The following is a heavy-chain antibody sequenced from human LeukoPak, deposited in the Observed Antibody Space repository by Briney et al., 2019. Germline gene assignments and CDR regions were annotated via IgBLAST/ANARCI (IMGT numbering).Heavy chain of an antibody. CDR2: INPNSGGT. CDR3: ARGGKLMISMVRGVLASRDGLDI. J-gene: IGHJ3*02. Sequence: GASVKVSCKASGYTFTGYYMHWVRQAPGQGLEWMGWINPNSGGTKYEQKFQGRVTMTRDTSISTAYMELSRLRFDDTAMYYCARGGKLMISMVRGVLASRDGLDIWGRGTMVTVSS. V-gene: IGHV1-2*02. CDR1: GYTFTGYY. D-gene: IGHD3-10*01.